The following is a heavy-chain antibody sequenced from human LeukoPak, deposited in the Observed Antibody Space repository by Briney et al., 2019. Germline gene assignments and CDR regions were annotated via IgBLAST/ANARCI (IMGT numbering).Heavy chain of an antibody. CDR2: IYYSGST. D-gene: IGHD5-12*01. J-gene: IGHJ4*02. CDR1: GGSISSSSYY. CDR3: ARWVAMYPWYFDY. V-gene: IGHV4-39*01. Sequence: PSETLSLTCTVSGGSISSSSYYWGWIRQPPGKGLEWIGSIYYSGSTYYNPSLKSRVTKSVDTSKNQFSLKLSSVTAADTAVYYCARWVAMYPWYFDYWGQGTLVTVSS.